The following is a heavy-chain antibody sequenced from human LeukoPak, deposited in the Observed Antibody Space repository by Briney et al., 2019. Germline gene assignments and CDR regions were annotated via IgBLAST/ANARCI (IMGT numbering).Heavy chain of an antibody. CDR1: GGSISSYY. J-gene: IGHJ4*02. CDR2: IYISGST. D-gene: IGHD6-19*01. CDR3: ARDHRIAVAGTSYDVGY. Sequence: SETLSLTCTVSGGSISSYYWSWIRQPAGKGLEWIGRIYISGSTNYNPSLKSRVTMSVDTSKNQFSLKLSSVTAADTAVYYCARDHRIAVAGTSYDVGYWGQGTLVTVSS. V-gene: IGHV4-4*07.